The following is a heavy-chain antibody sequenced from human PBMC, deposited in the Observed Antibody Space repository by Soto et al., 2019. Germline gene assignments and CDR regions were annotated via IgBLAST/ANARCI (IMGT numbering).Heavy chain of an antibody. CDR1: GFTFSSYA. CDR3: ARDLRGAFDY. D-gene: IGHD1-26*01. Sequence: GGSLRLSCAASGFTFSSYAMSWVRQAPGKGLEWITSVRGGGDLTYYADSVKGRFTISRDNSQNTISLQMYGLRAEDSAVYYCARDLRGAFDYWGQGTVVTVSS. J-gene: IGHJ4*02. V-gene: IGHV3-23*01. CDR2: VRGGGDLT.